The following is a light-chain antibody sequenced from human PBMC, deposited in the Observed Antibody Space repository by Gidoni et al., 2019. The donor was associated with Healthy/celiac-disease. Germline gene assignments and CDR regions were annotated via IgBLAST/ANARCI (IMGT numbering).Light chain of an antibody. CDR3: QQYNSYSLT. J-gene: IGKJ1*01. Sequence: DIQMHQSPSTLSASVGDRVTITCRASQSISSWLAWYQQKPGKAPKLLIYKASSLASVVPSRFSGRGSGTEFTLTISSLPPDDFATYYCQQYNSYSLTFGQGTKVEIK. CDR2: KAS. V-gene: IGKV1-5*03. CDR1: QSISSW.